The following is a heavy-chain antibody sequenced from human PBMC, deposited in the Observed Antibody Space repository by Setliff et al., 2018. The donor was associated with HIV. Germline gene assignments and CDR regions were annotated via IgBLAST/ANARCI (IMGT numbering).Heavy chain of an antibody. CDR3: VRGPDYYDNSVHPGRYYYYYMDV. CDR2: ILYTGTT. D-gene: IGHD3-22*01. V-gene: IGHV4-31*03. J-gene: IGHJ6*03. CDR1: GGFIRGGGYY. Sequence: PSETLSLTCTVSGGFIRGGGYYWSWIRHLPGKGLEWMGFILYTGTTSYSPSLESRLTISVDILKNEFSMNLSSVTAADTAVYYCVRGPDYYDNSVHPGRYYYYYMDVWGKGTTVTVSS.